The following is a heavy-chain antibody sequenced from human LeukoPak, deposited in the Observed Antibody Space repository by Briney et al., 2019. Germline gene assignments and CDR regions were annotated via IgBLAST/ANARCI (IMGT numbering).Heavy chain of an antibody. CDR1: GYTFTRYD. Sequence: GASVTVSCKASGYTFTRYDINWVRQATGQGLEWMGWMNPNSGNTGYAQKFQGRVTMTRNTSISTAYMELSSLRSEDTAVYYCARTGSSWYGWFDPWGQGTLVTVSS. D-gene: IGHD6-13*01. J-gene: IGHJ5*02. V-gene: IGHV1-8*01. CDR3: ARTGSSWYGWFDP. CDR2: MNPNSGNT.